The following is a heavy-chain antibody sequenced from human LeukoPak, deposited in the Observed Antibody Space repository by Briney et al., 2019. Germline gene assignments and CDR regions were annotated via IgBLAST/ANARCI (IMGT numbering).Heavy chain of an antibody. D-gene: IGHD6-13*01. J-gene: IGHJ4*02. CDR1: GFTFSSHW. CDR3: AKGIEY. CDR2: IKSDGSNT. Sequence: GGSLRLSCAASGFTFSSHWMHWVRQAPGKGLVWVSRIKSDGSNTNYADSVKGRFTISRDNGKNTLYLQMNSLRAEDTAVYYCAKGIEYWGQGTLVTVSS. V-gene: IGHV3-74*01.